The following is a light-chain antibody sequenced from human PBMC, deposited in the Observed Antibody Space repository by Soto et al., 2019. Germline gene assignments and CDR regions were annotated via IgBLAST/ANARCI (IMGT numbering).Light chain of an antibody. V-gene: IGKV1D-12*01. CDR1: QDIRTY. CDR2: AAS. Sequence: DIPVTQSPSSLSASVGDRVTITCRASQDIRTYLAWYQQKPGKAPKLLIFAASTLQSGVPPRFIGSGSGTDFTLTISILQPEDFATYYCQQGTALMYTFGQGTKLEIK. J-gene: IGKJ2*01. CDR3: QQGTALMYT.